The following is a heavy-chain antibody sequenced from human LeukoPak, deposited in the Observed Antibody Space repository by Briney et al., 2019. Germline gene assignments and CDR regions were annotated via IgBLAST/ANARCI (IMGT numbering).Heavy chain of an antibody. CDR2: IWYDGSNK. CDR1: GFTFSSYG. CDR3: ARDLTAAAGTIQH. Sequence: PGGSLRLSCAASGFTFSSYGMHWVRQAPGKGLEWVAVIWYDGSNKYYADSVKGRFTISRDNSKNTLYLQMNSLRAEDTAVYYCARDLTAAAGTIQHWGQGTLVTVSS. J-gene: IGHJ1*01. V-gene: IGHV3-33*01. D-gene: IGHD6-13*01.